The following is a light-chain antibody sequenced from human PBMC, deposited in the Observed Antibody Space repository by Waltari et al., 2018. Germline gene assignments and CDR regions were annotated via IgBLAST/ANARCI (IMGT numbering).Light chain of an antibody. CDR2: AVT. V-gene: IGLV2-23*02. J-gene: IGLJ1*01. CDR1: SSDVRPYHY. Sequence: QSALTQPASVSGSPGQSITLTCTGTSSDVRPYHYVSWYQQYPGKAPKLLIYAVTQRPSGVSDRFSGSKSGNTASLTISGLQAEDEADYYCCSYAGDSLYVFGTGTTVTV. CDR3: CSYAGDSLYV.